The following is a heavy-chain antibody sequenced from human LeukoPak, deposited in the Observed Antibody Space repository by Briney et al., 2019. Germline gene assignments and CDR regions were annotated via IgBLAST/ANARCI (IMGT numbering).Heavy chain of an antibody. CDR2: IYSGGIT. CDR3: ARGRPCTGGSCYGD. J-gene: IGHJ4*02. V-gene: IGHV3-53*01. D-gene: IGHD2-15*01. CDR1: GFTVSTNH. Sequence: GGSLRLSCAASGFTVSTNHMTWVRQAPGKGLEWASVIYSGGITYYADSVKGRFTITRDNSKNTLYLQMNSLKADDTAVYYCARGRPCTGGSCYGDWGEGTLVTVSS.